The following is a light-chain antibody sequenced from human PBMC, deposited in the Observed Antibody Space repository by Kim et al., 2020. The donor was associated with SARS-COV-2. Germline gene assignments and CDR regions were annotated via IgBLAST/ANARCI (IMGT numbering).Light chain of an antibody. J-gene: IGLJ7*01. CDR3: QSYDTDSHAV. CDR2: EDD. V-gene: IGLV6-57*03. Sequence: KTVTISCTRSSGSLATNFVQGYPQRPGSAPTTVIYEDDERPSGVPDRFSGSIDASSNSASLTISGLKTEDEADYYCQSYDTDSHAVFGGGTQLTVL. CDR1: SGSLATNF.